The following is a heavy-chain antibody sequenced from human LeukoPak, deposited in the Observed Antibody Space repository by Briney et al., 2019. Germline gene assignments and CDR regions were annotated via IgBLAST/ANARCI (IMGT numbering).Heavy chain of an antibody. D-gene: IGHD6-6*01. J-gene: IGHJ4*02. CDR2: IIPIFGTA. Sequence: SVKVSCKASGGTFSSYAISWVRQAPGQGLEWMGGIIPIFGTANYAQKFQGRVTITTDESTSTAYMELSSLRSEDTAVYYCARGRVLAAPPDYWGQGTLVTVSS. CDR1: GGTFSSYA. CDR3: ARGRVLAAPPDY. V-gene: IGHV1-69*05.